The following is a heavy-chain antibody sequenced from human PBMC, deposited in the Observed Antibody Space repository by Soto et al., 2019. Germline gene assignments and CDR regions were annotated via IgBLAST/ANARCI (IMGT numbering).Heavy chain of an antibody. D-gene: IGHD2-2*01. Sequence: PGESLKISCKGCGYSFTSYWIGWVRQIPGKGREWMGIIYPGDSDTRYSPSFQGQVTISADQSISTAYLQWSSLKASDTAMYYRATLRSDCISASCLAHHYYHGMDVRGQETTVTV. V-gene: IGHV5-51*01. CDR1: GYSFTSYW. CDR3: ATLRSDCISASCLAHHYYHGMDV. CDR2: IYPGDSDT. J-gene: IGHJ6*02.